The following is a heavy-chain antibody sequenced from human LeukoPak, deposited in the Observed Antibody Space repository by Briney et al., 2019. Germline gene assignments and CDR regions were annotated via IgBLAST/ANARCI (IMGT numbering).Heavy chain of an antibody. CDR3: ATPYTSGWSLYFDN. CDR2: ISHDGGNK. Sequence: PGGSLRLSCAASGFTFSSYTMHWVRQAPDKGLEWVAVISHDGGNKYYADSVKGRFTISRDNSKNTLNLQMNGLRAEETAMYYCATPYTSGWSLYFDNWGQGTLVTVSS. V-gene: IGHV3-30-3*01. CDR1: GFTFSSYT. J-gene: IGHJ4*02. D-gene: IGHD6-19*01.